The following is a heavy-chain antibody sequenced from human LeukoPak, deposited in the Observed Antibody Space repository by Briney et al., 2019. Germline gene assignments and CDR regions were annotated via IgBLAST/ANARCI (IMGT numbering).Heavy chain of an antibody. CDR1: GFTFSSYS. V-gene: IGHV3-21*01. Sequence: KPGGSLRLSCAASGFTFSSYSMNWVRQAPGKGLEWVSSISSSSSYIYYADSVKGRFTISRDNAKNSLYLQMNSLRAEDTAVYYCARDGARGWYGDYWGQGTLVTVSS. CDR3: ARDGARGWYGDY. CDR2: ISSSSSYI. D-gene: IGHD6-19*01. J-gene: IGHJ4*02.